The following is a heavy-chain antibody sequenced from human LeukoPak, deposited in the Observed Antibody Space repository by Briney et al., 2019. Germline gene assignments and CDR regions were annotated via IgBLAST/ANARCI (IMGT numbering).Heavy chain of an antibody. D-gene: IGHD3-10*01. Sequence: ASVKVSCKASGYTFTGYYMHWVRQAPGQGLERMGWINPNSGGTNYAQKLQGRVTMTTDTSTSTAYMELRSLRSDDTAVYYCARDPHLYGSGSYYCSYWGQGTLVTVSS. CDR2: INPNSGGT. V-gene: IGHV1-2*02. CDR1: GYTFTGYY. J-gene: IGHJ4*02. CDR3: ARDPHLYGSGSYYCSY.